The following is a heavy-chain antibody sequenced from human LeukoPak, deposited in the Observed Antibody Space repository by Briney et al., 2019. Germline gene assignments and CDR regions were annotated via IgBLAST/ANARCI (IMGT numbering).Heavy chain of an antibody. V-gene: IGHV3-21*04. CDR3: AKGVDILADFYTGFDY. Sequence: GGSLRLSCAASGFTFSSYSMNWVRQAPGKGLEWVSSISSSSSYIYYADSVKGRFTISRDNAKNSLYLQMNSLRADDTALYYCAKGVDILADFYTGFDYWGQGTLVTVSS. CDR1: GFTFSSYS. D-gene: IGHD3-9*01. CDR2: ISSSSSYI. J-gene: IGHJ4*02.